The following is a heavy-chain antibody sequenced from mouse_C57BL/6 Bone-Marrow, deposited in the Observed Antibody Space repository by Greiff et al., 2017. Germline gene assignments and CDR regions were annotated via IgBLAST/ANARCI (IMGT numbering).Heavy chain of an antibody. CDR2: ISDGGSYT. CDR3: ARDRDGYFLAY. D-gene: IGHD2-3*01. J-gene: IGHJ3*01. V-gene: IGHV5-4*01. Sequence: DVMLVESGGGLVKPGGSLKLSCAASGFTFSSYAMSWVRQTPEKRLEWVATISDGGSYTYYPDNVKGRFTISRDNAKNNLYLQMSHLKSEDTAMYYCARDRDGYFLAYWGQGTLVTVSA. CDR1: GFTFSSYA.